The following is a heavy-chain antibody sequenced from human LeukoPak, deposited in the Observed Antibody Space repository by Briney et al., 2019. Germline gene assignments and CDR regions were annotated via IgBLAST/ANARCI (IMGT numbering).Heavy chain of an antibody. CDR3: ARENIVVVTPIREAFDI. D-gene: IGHD2-21*02. CDR2: ISSGSSTI. Sequence: GGSLRLSCAASGFTFSSYSMNWVRQAPGKGLEWVSYISSGSSTIYYADSVKGRFTISRDNAKNSLCLQMNSLRDEDTAVYYCARENIVVVTPIREAFDIWGKGTMSPSLQ. V-gene: IGHV3-48*02. J-gene: IGHJ3*02. CDR1: GFTFSSYS.